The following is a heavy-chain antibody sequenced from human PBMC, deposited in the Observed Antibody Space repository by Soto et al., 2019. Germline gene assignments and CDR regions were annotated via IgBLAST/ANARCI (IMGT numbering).Heavy chain of an antibody. V-gene: IGHV4-31*03. Sequence: SETLSLPCTVTGASINSAGYYWSWLRTHPGKGLAWLGDIYYSGRTHYNPSLKSRDSISVDTSESQFSLNVTSVTPAYTAVYFCARVQTLFGIINVFDYWGQGTLVTVSS. D-gene: IGHD3-16*01. CDR1: GASINSAGYY. CDR2: IYYSGRT. J-gene: IGHJ4*02. CDR3: ARVQTLFGIINVFDY.